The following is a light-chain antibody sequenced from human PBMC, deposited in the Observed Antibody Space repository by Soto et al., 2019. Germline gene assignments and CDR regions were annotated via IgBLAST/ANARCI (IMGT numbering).Light chain of an antibody. V-gene: IGLV2-23*01. CDR3: CSYAGSSTV. CDR1: SSDVGSYNL. J-gene: IGLJ7*01. CDR2: EGS. Sequence: QSALTHPASASGSPGQSITISCTGTSSDVGSYNLVSWYQQHPGKAPKLMIYEGSKRPSGVSNRFAGSKSVNTASLTISGLQAEDEAEYYCCSYAGSSTVFGGGTQLTVL.